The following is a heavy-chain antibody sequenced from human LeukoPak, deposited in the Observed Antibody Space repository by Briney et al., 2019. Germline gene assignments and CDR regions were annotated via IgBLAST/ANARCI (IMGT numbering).Heavy chain of an antibody. CDR2: IWDNGSHE. CDR3: ARARRNDNGNSRTDALDM. Sequence: PGGSLRLSCAVSGFTFSSYGMHWVRQAPGKGLEWVAVIWDNGSHEDYADSVKGRFTISRDNAKYTLYLQLNSLRDEDTAVYYCARARRNDNGNSRTDALDMWGQGTMVTVSS. CDR1: GFTFSSYG. D-gene: IGHD4-23*01. V-gene: IGHV3-33*01. J-gene: IGHJ3*02.